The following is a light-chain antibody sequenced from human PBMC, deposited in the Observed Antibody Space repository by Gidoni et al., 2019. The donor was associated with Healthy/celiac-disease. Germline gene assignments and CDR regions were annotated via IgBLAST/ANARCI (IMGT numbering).Light chain of an antibody. CDR3: QQSYSTPRT. J-gene: IGKJ1*01. V-gene: IGKV1-39*01. CDR2: AAS. Sequence: DIQMPQSPSSLSASVGDRVTITCRASQSSSSYLTWYQQKPGKAPKLLIYAASRLQSGVPSRFSGSGSGTDFTLTISSLQHEEFATYYCQQSYSTPRTFGQGTKVEIK. CDR1: QSSSSY.